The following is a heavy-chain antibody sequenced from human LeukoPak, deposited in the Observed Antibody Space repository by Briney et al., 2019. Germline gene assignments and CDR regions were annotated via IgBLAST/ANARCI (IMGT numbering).Heavy chain of an antibody. CDR2: ISSSGSTI. D-gene: IGHD3-3*01. CDR3: ARGEGDFWSGYSYYMDV. J-gene: IGHJ6*03. V-gene: IGHV3-48*03. CDR1: GFTFSSYE. Sequence: GGSLRLSCAASGFTFSSYEMNWVRQAPGKGLEWVSYISSSGSTIYYADSVKGRFTISRDNAKNSLYLQMNSLRAEDTAVYYCARGEGDFWSGYSYYMDVWGKGTTVTVSS.